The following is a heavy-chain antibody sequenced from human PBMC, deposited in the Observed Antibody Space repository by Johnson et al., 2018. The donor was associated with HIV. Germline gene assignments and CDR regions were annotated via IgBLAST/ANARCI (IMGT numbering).Heavy chain of an antibody. Sequence: QVQLVESGGGVVQPGKSLRLSCAASGFTFSGYAIHWVRQAPGKGLEWVAVIWYDGSNTYYADSVKGRFTISRDNAKNSLYLQMNSLRVEDTGVYYCARGASSSNSFDIWGQGT. V-gene: IGHV3-33*01. CDR2: IWYDGSNT. CDR1: GFTFSGYA. CDR3: ARGASSSNSFDI. D-gene: IGHD6-6*01. J-gene: IGHJ3*02.